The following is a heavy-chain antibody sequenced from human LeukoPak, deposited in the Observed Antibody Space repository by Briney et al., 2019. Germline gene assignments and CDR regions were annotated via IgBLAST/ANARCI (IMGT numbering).Heavy chain of an antibody. J-gene: IGHJ5*02. D-gene: IGHD2-15*01. V-gene: IGHV4-31*03. CDR1: GVSISSGGYC. Sequence: PSETLSLTCTVSGVSISSGGYCWSWLRQHPGKGLEWIGYIYYSGSTYYNPSLKSRVTISVDTSKNQFSLKLSSVTAADTAVYYCARVRPHCSGGSCYLRGGWFDPWGQGTLVTVSS. CDR3: ARVRPHCSGGSCYLRGGWFDP. CDR2: IYYSGST.